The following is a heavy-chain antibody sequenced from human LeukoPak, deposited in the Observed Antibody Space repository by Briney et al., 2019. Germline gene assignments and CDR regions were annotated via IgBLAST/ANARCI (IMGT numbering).Heavy chain of an antibody. CDR1: GFTFSSYW. Sequence: PGGSLRLSCAASGFTFSSYWMHWVRQAPGKGLVWVSRINPDGSTINYADSVKGRFTISRDNAKNTLYLQMNSLRAEDTAVYYCATAGNYLFVYWGEGTLVSVSS. CDR2: INPDGSTI. D-gene: IGHD1-7*01. CDR3: ATAGNYLFVY. V-gene: IGHV3-74*01. J-gene: IGHJ4*02.